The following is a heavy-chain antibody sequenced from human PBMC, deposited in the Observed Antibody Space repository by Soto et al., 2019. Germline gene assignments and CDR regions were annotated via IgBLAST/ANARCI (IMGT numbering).Heavy chain of an antibody. V-gene: IGHV4-39*01. D-gene: IGHD3-22*01. CDR2: IIYSGNT. J-gene: IGHJ3*02. CDR1: GGSISSSSYY. CDR3: ARHLSSGHSSGSHNAFDI. Sequence: QLQLQESGPGLVKPSETLSLTCIVSGGSISSSSYYWGWIRQPPGKGLEWIGSIIYSGNTYYNPSLKSRVTISVDTSKNQFSLKLSSVTAADTAVYYCARHLSSGHSSGSHNAFDIWGQGTMVTVSS.